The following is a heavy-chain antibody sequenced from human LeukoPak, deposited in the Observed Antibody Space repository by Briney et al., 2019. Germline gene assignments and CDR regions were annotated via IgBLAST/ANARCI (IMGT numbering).Heavy chain of an antibody. CDR2: ISESGGNT. Sequence: PGGSLRLSSAASGFTLSSYAMNWVRQAPGKGLEWVSSISESGGNTYYADSVKGRFTISRDNAKNTLDLQMNSLRDEDTAVYYCAKDQRGSGSYGYFDYWGQGTLVTVSS. V-gene: IGHV3-23*01. CDR3: AKDQRGSGSYGYFDY. J-gene: IGHJ4*02. CDR1: GFTLSSYA. D-gene: IGHD3-10*01.